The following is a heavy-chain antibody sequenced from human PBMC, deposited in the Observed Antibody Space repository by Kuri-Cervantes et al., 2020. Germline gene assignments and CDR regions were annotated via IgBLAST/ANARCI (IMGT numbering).Heavy chain of an antibody. CDR1: GFTFSDYY. CDR3: ARVDTVTRWYYYHMDV. CDR2: ISSSGSTI. Sequence: GGSLRLSCAASGFTFSDYYMSWIRQAPGKGLEWVSYISSSGSTIYYADSVKGRFTISRDNAKNSLYLQMNSLRAEDTAVYYCARVDTVTRWYYYHMDVWGKGTTVTVSS. D-gene: IGHD4-17*01. V-gene: IGHV3-11*04. J-gene: IGHJ6*03.